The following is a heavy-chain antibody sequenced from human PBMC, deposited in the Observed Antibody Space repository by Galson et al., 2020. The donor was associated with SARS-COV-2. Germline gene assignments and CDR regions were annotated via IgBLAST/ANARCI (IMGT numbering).Heavy chain of an antibody. Sequence: KIGESLKISCVVSGFSLGDYNMNWIRQAPGKGLEWVSSMSDSGSYSFYADSVKGRFTISRDNGKNSLYLQMNSLRIEDTAIYYCVRDIAALDDGGNHFEYWGQGTLVTVSS. CDR2: MSDSGSYS. J-gene: IGHJ4*02. CDR1: GFSLGDYN. V-gene: IGHV3-11*06. CDR3: VRDIAALDDGGNHFEY. D-gene: IGHD4-17*01.